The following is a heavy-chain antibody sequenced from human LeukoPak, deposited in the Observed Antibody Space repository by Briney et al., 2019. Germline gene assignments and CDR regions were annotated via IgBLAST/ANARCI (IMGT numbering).Heavy chain of an antibody. V-gene: IGHV3-30*09. CDR1: GFIFTTYT. J-gene: IGHJ6*02. Sequence: GRSLRLSCAASGFIFTTYTMHWVRQAPGKGLEWVAVKSYDGSDQYYADSVKGRFAISRDNLKNTLYLQMDRLRAEDTAVYYCARGAYGRANSHYFYGLDVWGQGATVTVS. CDR2: KSYDGSDQ. D-gene: IGHD4-23*01. CDR3: ARGAYGRANSHYFYGLDV.